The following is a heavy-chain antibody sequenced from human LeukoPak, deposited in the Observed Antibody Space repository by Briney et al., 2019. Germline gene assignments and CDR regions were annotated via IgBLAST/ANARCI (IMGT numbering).Heavy chain of an antibody. V-gene: IGHV3-33*01. CDR3: ARPALGVAGVLTFDY. CDR1: GFTFSSYG. CDR2: IWYDGSNK. J-gene: IGHJ4*02. Sequence: GRSLRLSCAASGFTFSSYGMHWVRQAPGKGLEWVAVIWYDGSNKYYADSVKGRFTISRDNSKNTLYLQMNSLRADDTAVYYCARPALGVAGVLTFDYWGPGTLVIVSS. D-gene: IGHD6-19*01.